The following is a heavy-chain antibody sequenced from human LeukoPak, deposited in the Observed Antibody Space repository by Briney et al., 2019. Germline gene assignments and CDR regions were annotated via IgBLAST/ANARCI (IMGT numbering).Heavy chain of an antibody. Sequence: ASVRVSCKASGYTFTGEFMHWLRQGPGQGLEWMGWINPNSGATHYAQKFQGRIIMTRDTSISTAYMELSRLTSDDTAIYYCARAWITATTSFDYWGRGTLVTVSS. CDR2: INPNSGAT. CDR3: ARAWITATTSFDY. D-gene: IGHD1-7*01. J-gene: IGHJ4*02. V-gene: IGHV1-2*02. CDR1: GYTFTGEF.